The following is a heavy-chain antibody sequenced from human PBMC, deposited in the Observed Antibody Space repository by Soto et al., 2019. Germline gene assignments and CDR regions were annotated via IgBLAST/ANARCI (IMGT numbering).Heavy chain of an antibody. CDR1: GFTFSSYW. CDR3: ARMLVVVAATLGYFDY. Sequence: EVQLVESGGGLVQPGGSLRLSCAASGFTFSSYWMSWVRQAPGKGLEWVANIKQDGSEKYYVDSVKGRFTISRDNAKNSLYLQMNNLRAEDTAVYYCARMLVVVAATLGYFDYWGQGTLVTVSS. D-gene: IGHD2-15*01. V-gene: IGHV3-7*01. J-gene: IGHJ4*02. CDR2: IKQDGSEK.